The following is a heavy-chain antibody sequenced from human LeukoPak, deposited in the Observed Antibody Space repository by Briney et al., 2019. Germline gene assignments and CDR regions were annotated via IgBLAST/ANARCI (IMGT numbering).Heavy chain of an antibody. Sequence: SETLSLTCTVSGGSISSSSFYWGWIRQPPGKGLEWIGSIYYSGSTYYNPSLKSRVTISVDTSKNQFSLKLTSVTAADTAVYYCASEHYDFCSGYLTPPSNYWGQGTLVTVSS. CDR3: ASEHYDFCSGYLTPPSNY. J-gene: IGHJ4*02. CDR1: GGSISSSSFY. CDR2: IYYSGST. D-gene: IGHD3-3*01. V-gene: IGHV4-39*02.